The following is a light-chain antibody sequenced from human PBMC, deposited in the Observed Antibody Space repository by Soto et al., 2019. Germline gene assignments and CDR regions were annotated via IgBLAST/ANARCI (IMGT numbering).Light chain of an antibody. Sequence: QSALTQPASVSGSPGQSITISCTGTSGDIGSYNRVSWYQQHPGKAPKLIIYEVTDRPSGVSNRFSGSKSGTSASLAITGLQAEDEADYYCQSYDSTLSGSWVFGGGTKVTVL. CDR3: QSYDSTLSGSWV. CDR1: SGDIGSYNR. J-gene: IGLJ3*02. CDR2: EVT. V-gene: IGLV2-14*01.